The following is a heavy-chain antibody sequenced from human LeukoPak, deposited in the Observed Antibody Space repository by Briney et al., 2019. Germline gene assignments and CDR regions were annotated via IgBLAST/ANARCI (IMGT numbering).Heavy chain of an antibody. V-gene: IGHV4-34*01. CDR2: INHSGST. J-gene: IGHJ4*02. Sequence: SETLSLTCAVYGGSFSGYYWSWIRQPPGKGLEWIGEINHSGSTNYNPSLKSRVAISVDTSKNQFSLKLSSVTAADTAVYYCATGLADVVAGGYWDQGTLVTVSS. CDR1: GGSFSGYY. D-gene: IGHD2-15*01. CDR3: ATGLADVVAGGY.